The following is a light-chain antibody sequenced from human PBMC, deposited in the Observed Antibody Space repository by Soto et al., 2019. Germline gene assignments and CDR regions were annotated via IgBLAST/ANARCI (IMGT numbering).Light chain of an antibody. CDR1: QVINRW. Sequence: DIQMTQSPSSVSASVGDRVTITCRASQVINRWLAWYQQKPGRAPKLMIYAISTLHSGVPSRFSGSGSGTDFTLTISSLHPEDFATYYCQQANGFPYTFGQGTKLEIK. V-gene: IGKV1D-12*01. CDR3: QQANGFPYT. CDR2: AIS. J-gene: IGKJ2*01.